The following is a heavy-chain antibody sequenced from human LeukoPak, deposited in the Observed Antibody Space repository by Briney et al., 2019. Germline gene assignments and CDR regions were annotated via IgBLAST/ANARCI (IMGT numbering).Heavy chain of an antibody. V-gene: IGHV3-11*04. CDR2: ISSSGSTI. Sequence: PGGSLRLSCAASGFTFSDYYMSWIRQAPGKGLEWVSYISSSGSTIYYADSVKGRFTISRDNAKNSLYLQMNSLRAEDTAVYYCARANVDTAMVTGLYYYYYMDVWGKGTTVTVSS. D-gene: IGHD5-18*01. CDR1: GFTFSDYY. CDR3: ARANVDTAMVTGLYYYYYMDV. J-gene: IGHJ6*03.